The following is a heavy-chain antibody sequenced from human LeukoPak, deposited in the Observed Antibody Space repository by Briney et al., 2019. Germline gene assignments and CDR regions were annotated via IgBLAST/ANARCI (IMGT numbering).Heavy chain of an antibody. Sequence: SETLSLTCTVSGYSISSGYYWGWIRQPPGKGLEWIGSIYHSGSTYYNPSLKSRVTISVDTSKNQFSLKLSSVTAADTAVYYCARGTIGITIFGFYPWGQGTLVTVSS. D-gene: IGHD3-3*01. J-gene: IGHJ5*02. CDR1: GYSISSGYY. CDR3: ARGTIGITIFGFYP. CDR2: IYHSGST. V-gene: IGHV4-38-2*02.